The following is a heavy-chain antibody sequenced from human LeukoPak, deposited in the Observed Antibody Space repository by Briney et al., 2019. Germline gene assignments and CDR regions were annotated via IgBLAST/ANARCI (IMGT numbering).Heavy chain of an antibody. J-gene: IGHJ4*02. D-gene: IGHD1-7*01. V-gene: IGHV4-30-2*01. CDR3: ARAPNYYFDY. CDR1: GGPISSGGYS. Sequence: PSQTLSLTCAVSGGPISSGGYSWSWIRQPPGKGLEWIGYIYHSGSTYYNPSLKSRVTISVDRSKNQFSLKLSSVTAADTAVYYCARAPNYYFDYWGQGTLVTVSS. CDR2: IYHSGST.